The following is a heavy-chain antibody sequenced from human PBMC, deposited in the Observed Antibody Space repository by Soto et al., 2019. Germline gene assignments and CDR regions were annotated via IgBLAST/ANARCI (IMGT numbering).Heavy chain of an antibody. Sequence: GGSLRLSCAASGFTFSNAWINWVRQAPGKGLEWVGRIKSKTDGGTTDYAEPVKGRFAISRDDSNNMVYLQMNSLKIEDTAAYYCTXDSYSTIIIVRFDYWGHGTLFTVSS. V-gene: IGHV3-15*07. CDR1: GFTFSNAW. D-gene: IGHD3-22*01. J-gene: IGHJ4*01. CDR3: TXDSYSTIIIVRFDY. CDR2: IKSKTDGGTT.